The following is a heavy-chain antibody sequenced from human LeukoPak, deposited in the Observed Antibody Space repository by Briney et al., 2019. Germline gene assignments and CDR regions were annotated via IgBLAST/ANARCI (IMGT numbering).Heavy chain of an antibody. CDR1: GGTFSSYA. CDR2: IIPIFGTA. CDR3: ARSRPIAAAGTFENGGEEYYFDY. J-gene: IGHJ4*02. Sequence: ASVKVSCKASGGTFSSYAISWVRRAPGQGLEWMGGIIPIFGTANYAQKFQGRVTITADESTGTAYMELSSLRSEDTAVYYCARSRPIAAAGTFENGGEEYYFDYWGQGTLVTVSS. V-gene: IGHV1-69*13. D-gene: IGHD6-13*01.